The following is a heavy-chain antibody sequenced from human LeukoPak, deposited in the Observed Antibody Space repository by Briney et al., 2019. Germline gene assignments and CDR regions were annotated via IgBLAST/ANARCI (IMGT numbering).Heavy chain of an antibody. CDR1: GYTFTSYD. Sequence: VASVKVSCKASGYTFTSYDSNWVRQATGQGLEWMGWMNPNSGNTGYAQKFQGRVTMTRNTSISTAYIELSSLRSEDTAVYYCARGTLWFGELFQHWGQGTLVTVSS. CDR2: MNPNSGNT. J-gene: IGHJ4*02. V-gene: IGHV1-8*01. D-gene: IGHD3-10*01. CDR3: ARGTLWFGELFQH.